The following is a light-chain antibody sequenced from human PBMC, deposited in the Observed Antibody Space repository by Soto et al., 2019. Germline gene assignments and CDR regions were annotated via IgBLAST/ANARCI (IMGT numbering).Light chain of an antibody. CDR1: QGISSF. CDR3: QHLTSSPT. J-gene: IGKJ5*01. CDR2: GAS. Sequence: SQLTQSPSFLSASVGDRVTITCRASQGISSFLAWYQQKPGEAPNLLIYGASTLQSGVPSRFRGSGSRTEFTLTIRSLQTEDFATYYCQHLTSSPTFGQGTRLE. V-gene: IGKV1-9*01.